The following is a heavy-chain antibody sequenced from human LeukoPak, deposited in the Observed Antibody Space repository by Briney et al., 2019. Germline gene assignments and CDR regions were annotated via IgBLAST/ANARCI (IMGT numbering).Heavy chain of an antibody. V-gene: IGHV4-34*01. CDR3: ARGVDL. CDR2: ITHSGSP. CDR1: SGSLSGYY. Sequence: SETLSLTCGVSSGSLSGYYWRWIRQPPGGGLEWLGEITHSGSPNYNPSLKSRVTISGDTSKKQFSLNLTSVTAADTGVYYCARGVDLWGCGTPVTVSS. J-gene: IGHJ2*01.